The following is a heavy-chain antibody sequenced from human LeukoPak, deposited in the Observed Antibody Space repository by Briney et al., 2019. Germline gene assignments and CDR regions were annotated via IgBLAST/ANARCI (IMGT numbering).Heavy chain of an antibody. J-gene: IGHJ2*01. CDR1: GGSISSYY. CDR3: ASDTYGGSDWYFDR. D-gene: IGHD4-23*01. CDR2: IYYSGST. Sequence: SETLSLTCTVSGGSISSYYWSWIRQPPGKRLEWIGYIYYSGSTNYNPSLKSRVTISVDTSKNQFSLKLSSVTAADTAVYYCASDTYGGSDWYFDRWGRGTLVTVSS. V-gene: IGHV4-59*01.